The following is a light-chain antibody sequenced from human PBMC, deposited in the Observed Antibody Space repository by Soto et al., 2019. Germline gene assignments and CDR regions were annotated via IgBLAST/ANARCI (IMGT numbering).Light chain of an antibody. CDR3: SSYTSSTTPYV. V-gene: IGLV2-14*01. CDR1: SSDVGGYNY. Sequence: QSVLTQPASVSGPPGQSITISCTGTSSDVGGYNYVSWYQQHPVKAPKLMIYDVTNRPSGVSDRFSGSKSGNTASLTLSGLQAEDEADYYCSSYTSSTTPYVFGTGTKVTVL. J-gene: IGLJ1*01. CDR2: DVT.